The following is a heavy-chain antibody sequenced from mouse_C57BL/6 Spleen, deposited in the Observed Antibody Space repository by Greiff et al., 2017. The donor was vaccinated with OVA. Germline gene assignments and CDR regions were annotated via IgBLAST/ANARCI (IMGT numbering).Heavy chain of an antibody. Sequence: EVKLMESGPGLVKPSQSLSLTCSVTGYSITSGYYWNWIRQFPGNKLEWMGYISYDGSNNYNPSLKNRISITRDTSKNQFFLKLNSVTTEDTATYYCASDDYYRAWWGQGTLVTVSA. D-gene: IGHD1-1*02. CDR2: ISYDGSN. CDR1: GYSITSGYY. J-gene: IGHJ3*02. V-gene: IGHV3-6*01. CDR3: ASDDYYRAW.